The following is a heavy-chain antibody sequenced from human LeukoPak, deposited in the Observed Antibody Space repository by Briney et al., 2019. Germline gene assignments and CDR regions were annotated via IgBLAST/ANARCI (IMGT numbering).Heavy chain of an antibody. J-gene: IGHJ5*02. CDR1: HGSISSGSYY. V-gene: IGHV4-61*02. Sequence: SQTLSLTCTVSHGSISSGSYYRSWIRQPAGKGLEWIGRIYISGSTNYNPSLKSRVTISVDTSKNQFSLKLRSVTAADTAVYYCARCANNWFDPWGQGTLVTVSS. CDR2: IYISGST. CDR3: ARCANNWFDP.